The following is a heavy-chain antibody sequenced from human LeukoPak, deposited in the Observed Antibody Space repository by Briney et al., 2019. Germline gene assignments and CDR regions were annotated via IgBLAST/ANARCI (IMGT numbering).Heavy chain of an antibody. V-gene: IGHV1-18*01. CDR1: GYTFTSYG. J-gene: IGHJ6*03. CDR3: ARLPGYDIADYYYYYMDV. CDR2: ISAYNGNT. D-gene: IGHD3-9*01. Sequence: GASVKVSCKASGYTFTSYGISWVRQAPGQGLEWMGWISAYNGNTNYAQKLQGRVTMTTDTSTSTAYMELRSLRSGDTAVYYCARLPGYDIADYYYYYMDVWGKGTTVTVSS.